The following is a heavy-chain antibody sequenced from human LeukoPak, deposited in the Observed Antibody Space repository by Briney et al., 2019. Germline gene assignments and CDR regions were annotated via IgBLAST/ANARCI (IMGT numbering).Heavy chain of an antibody. CDR1: GFTFSSYA. CDR3: ARRGEKFDP. V-gene: IGHV3-21*01. D-gene: IGHD4-17*01. CDR2: ISSSSSYI. Sequence: KAGRSLRLSCAASGFTFSSYAMHWVRQAPGKGLEWVSSISSSSSYIYYADSVKGRFTISRDNAKNSLYLQMNSLRAEDTAVYYCARRGEKFDPWGQGTLVTVSS. J-gene: IGHJ5*02.